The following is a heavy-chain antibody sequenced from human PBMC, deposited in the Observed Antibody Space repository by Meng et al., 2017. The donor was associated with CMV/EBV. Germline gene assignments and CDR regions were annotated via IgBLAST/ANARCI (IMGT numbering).Heavy chain of an antibody. CDR1: GYTFTGYY. Sequence: ASVKVSCKASGYTFTGYYMHWVRQAPGQGLEWMGWINPNSGGTNYAQKFQGRVTMTRDTSISTAYMELSRLRSDDTAVYYCEATGYSSSEYGMDVWGQGTTVTVSS. D-gene: IGHD6-13*01. J-gene: IGHJ6*02. CDR2: INPNSGGT. V-gene: IGHV1-2*02. CDR3: EATGYSSSEYGMDV.